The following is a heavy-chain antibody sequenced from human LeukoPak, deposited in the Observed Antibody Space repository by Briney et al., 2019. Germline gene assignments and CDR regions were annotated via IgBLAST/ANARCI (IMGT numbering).Heavy chain of an antibody. D-gene: IGHD2-15*01. CDR3: AHHYRLLGYCSGGSCYANFDY. J-gene: IGHJ4*02. CDR2: IYWDDGK. CDR1: GFSLSTSGVG. V-gene: IGHV2-5*02. Sequence: SGPTLVNPTQTLTLTCTFSGFSLSTSGVGVGWIRQPPGKALEWLALIYWDDGKRYSPSLKSRLTITKDTSKNQVVLTMTNMDPVDTATYYCAHHYRLLGYCSGGSCYANFDYWGQGTLVTVSS.